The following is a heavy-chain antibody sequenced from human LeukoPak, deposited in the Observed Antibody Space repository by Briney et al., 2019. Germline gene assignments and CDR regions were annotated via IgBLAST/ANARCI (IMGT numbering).Heavy chain of an antibody. V-gene: IGHV3-7*01. CDR2: IKQDGSEK. D-gene: IGHD1-26*01. J-gene: IGHJ3*02. CDR3: ARLGRSEWEPLKRTKRGDAFDI. Sequence: GGSLRLSCAASGFTFSSYGMHWVRQAPGKGLEWVANIKQDGSEKYYVDSVKGRFTISRDNAKNSLYLQMNSLRAEDTAVYYCARLGRSEWEPLKRTKRGDAFDIWGQGTMVTVSS. CDR1: GFTFSSYG.